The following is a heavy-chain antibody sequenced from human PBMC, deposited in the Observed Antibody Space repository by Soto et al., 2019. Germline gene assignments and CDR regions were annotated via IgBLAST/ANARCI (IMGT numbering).Heavy chain of an antibody. D-gene: IGHD6-19*01. CDR2: IYSGGST. CDR1: GFTVSSNY. Sequence: EVQLVESGGGLIQPGGSLSLSCAASGFTVSSNYMSWVRQAPGKGLEWVSVIYSGGSTYYADSVKGRFTISRDNSKNTLYLQMNSLRAEDTAVYYCARGSGYSSGWYPSRRYYYYGMDVWGQGTTVTVSS. V-gene: IGHV3-53*01. CDR3: ARGSGYSSGWYPSRRYYYYGMDV. J-gene: IGHJ6*02.